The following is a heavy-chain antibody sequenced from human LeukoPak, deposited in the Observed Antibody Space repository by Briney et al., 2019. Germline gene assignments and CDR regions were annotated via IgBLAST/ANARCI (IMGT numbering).Heavy chain of an antibody. CDR3: ARDMQGGIAAAGLGY. CDR1: GGSISSNY. CDR2: IYYSGDT. Sequence: SETLSLTCTVSGGSISSNYWSWVRQPPGKGLEWIGDIYYSGDTNYNPSLKSRVTISVDTSKNQFSLRLSPVTAADTAVYYCARDMQGGIAAAGLGYWGQGTLVTVSS. D-gene: IGHD6-13*01. V-gene: IGHV4-59*01. J-gene: IGHJ4*02.